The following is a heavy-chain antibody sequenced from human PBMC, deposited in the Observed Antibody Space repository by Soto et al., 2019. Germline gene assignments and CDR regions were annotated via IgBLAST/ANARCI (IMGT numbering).Heavy chain of an antibody. CDR3: ARRYDYVWGSFRHFDH. J-gene: IGHJ4*02. V-gene: IGHV4-39*01. D-gene: IGHD3-16*02. Sequence: SETLSLTCTVSGGSINDNQYYWGWIRQAPGKGPEWIGSIYYSGTTHYSPSLQSRVTLSVDTSRNQLSLKLSSVTAADTAVYYCARRYDYVWGSFRHFDHWGQGILVTVSS. CDR1: GGSINDNQYY. CDR2: IYYSGTT.